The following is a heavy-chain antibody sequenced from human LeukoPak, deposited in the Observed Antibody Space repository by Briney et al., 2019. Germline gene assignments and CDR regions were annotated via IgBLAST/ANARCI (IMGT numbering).Heavy chain of an antibody. CDR1: GYTFTSYG. CDR3: ARRGYSSSWNDAFDI. CDR2: ISGSNGNT. D-gene: IGHD6-13*01. J-gene: IGHJ3*02. Sequence: ASVKVSCKASGYTFTSYGVSWVRQAPGQGLEWMGWISGSNGNTNYAQKLQGRVTMTTDTSTSTAYMELRSLRSDDTAVYYCARRGYSSSWNDAFDIWGQGTMVTVSS. V-gene: IGHV1-18*01.